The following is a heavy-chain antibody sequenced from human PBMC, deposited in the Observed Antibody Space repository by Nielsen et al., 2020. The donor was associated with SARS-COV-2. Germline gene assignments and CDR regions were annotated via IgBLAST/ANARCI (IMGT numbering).Heavy chain of an antibody. J-gene: IGHJ3*02. CDR2: INPNTGGT. V-gene: IGHV1-2*06. CDR3: ARAPPGLGDAFDI. Sequence: ASVKVSCKASGYTFTAYYIHWVRQAPGQGLEWMGRINPNTGGTNYAQKFQGRVTMTRNTSIRTAYMELSSLRSEDTAVYYCARAPPGLGDAFDIWGQGTMVTVSS. D-gene: IGHD6-19*01. CDR1: GYTFTAYY.